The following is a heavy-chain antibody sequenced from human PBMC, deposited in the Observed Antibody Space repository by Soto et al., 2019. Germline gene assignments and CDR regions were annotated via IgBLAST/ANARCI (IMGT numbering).Heavy chain of an antibody. CDR3: ARSGMITFGGVIVMNWFDP. Sequence: PSETLSLTCAVYGGSFSGYYWSWIRQPPGKGLEWIGEINHSGSTNYNPSLKSRVTISVDTSKNQFSLKLSSVTAADTAVYYCARSGMITFGGVIVMNWFDPWGQGTLVTVS. V-gene: IGHV4-34*01. J-gene: IGHJ5*02. D-gene: IGHD3-16*02. CDR1: GGSFSGYY. CDR2: INHSGST.